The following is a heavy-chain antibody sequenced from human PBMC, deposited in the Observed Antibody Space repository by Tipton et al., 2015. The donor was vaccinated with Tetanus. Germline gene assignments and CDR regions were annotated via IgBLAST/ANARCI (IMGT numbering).Heavy chain of an antibody. CDR1: GYTFTSYG. D-gene: IGHD4-17*01. CDR2: ISAYNGNT. Sequence: QLVQSGAEVKKPGASVKASCKASGYTFTSYGISWVRQAPGQGLEWMGWISAYNGNTNYAQKLQGRVTMTTDTSTSTAYMERRSLRTDATAVYYCARQTGYGDFHDAFDIWGLGTMVTVSS. J-gene: IGHJ3*02. CDR3: ARQTGYGDFHDAFDI. V-gene: IGHV1-18*01.